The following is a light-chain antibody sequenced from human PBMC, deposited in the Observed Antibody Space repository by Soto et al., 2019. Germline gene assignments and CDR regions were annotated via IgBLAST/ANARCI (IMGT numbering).Light chain of an antibody. Sequence: QPVLTQPASVSGSPGQSITISCTGSSSDVGGYKYVSWYQQHPGKAPKLMIYEVSNRPSGVSNRFSGSKSGNTASLTISGLQDADEAYYYCNSYTSSNTRLFGGGTKVTVL. CDR3: NSYTSSNTRL. CDR1: SSDVGGYKY. J-gene: IGLJ2*01. V-gene: IGLV2-14*01. CDR2: EVS.